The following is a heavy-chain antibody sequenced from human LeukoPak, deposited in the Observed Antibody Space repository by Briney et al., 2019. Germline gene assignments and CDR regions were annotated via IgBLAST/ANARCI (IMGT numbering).Heavy chain of an antibody. Sequence: GGSLRLSCAASGFTFSSYAMSWVRQAPGKGLEWVSAISGSGGSTYYADSVKGRFTISRDNSKNTLYLQMNSLRAEDTAVYYCAKVDFRFLEWLSPYFDYWGQGTLVTVSS. CDR1: GFTFSSYA. CDR3: AKVDFRFLEWLSPYFDY. CDR2: ISGSGGST. D-gene: IGHD3-3*01. V-gene: IGHV3-23*01. J-gene: IGHJ4*02.